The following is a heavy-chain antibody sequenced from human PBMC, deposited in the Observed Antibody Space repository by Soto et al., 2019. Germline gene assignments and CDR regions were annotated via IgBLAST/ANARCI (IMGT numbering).Heavy chain of an antibody. Sequence: GGSLRLSCAASGFTFRSFTMNCVRQAPGKGLEWVSTISSNSAYIYYTDALSGRFTISRDNAKNSLHLQMDSLRAEDTAVYYCTRDASRDSSARGWFEPWGPGTLVTVSS. V-gene: IGHV3-21*01. D-gene: IGHD6-13*01. CDR2: ISSNSAYI. J-gene: IGHJ5*02. CDR3: TRDASRDSSARGWFEP. CDR1: GFTFRSFT.